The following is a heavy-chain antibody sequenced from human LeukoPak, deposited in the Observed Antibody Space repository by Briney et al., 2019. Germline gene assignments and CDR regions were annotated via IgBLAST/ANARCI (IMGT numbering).Heavy chain of an antibody. J-gene: IGHJ3*02. CDR2: IYYSGST. CDR3: ASNPAYYYDSSGYYAGAFDI. V-gene: IGHV4-39*01. Sequence: SQTLSLTCTVSGGSISSGDYYWGWIRQPPGKGLEWIGSIYYSGSTYYNPSLKSRVTISVDTSKNQFSLKLSSVTAADTAVYYCASNPAYYYDSSGYYAGAFDIWGQGTMVTVSS. CDR1: GGSISSGDYY. D-gene: IGHD3-22*01.